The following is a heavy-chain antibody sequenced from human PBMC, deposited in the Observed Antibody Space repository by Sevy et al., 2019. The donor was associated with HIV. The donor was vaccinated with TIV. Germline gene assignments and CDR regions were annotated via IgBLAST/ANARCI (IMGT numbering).Heavy chain of an antibody. Sequence: GGSLRLSCTASGFTFSTYGLHWVRQAPGKGLEWVAVILYDGSNKYYGDSVKDRFTISRDNSKNTLYLQMNSLRGEDTDVYYCARGLAALPGYYYGMDVWGQGTTVTVSS. V-gene: IGHV3-30*04. D-gene: IGHD6-6*01. CDR3: ARGLAALPGYYYGMDV. CDR1: GFTFSTYG. J-gene: IGHJ6*02. CDR2: ILYDGSNK.